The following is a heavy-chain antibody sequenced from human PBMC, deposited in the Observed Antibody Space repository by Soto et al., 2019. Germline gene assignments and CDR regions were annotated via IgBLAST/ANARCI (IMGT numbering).Heavy chain of an antibody. D-gene: IGHD6-13*01. V-gene: IGHV3-21*01. CDR1: GFAFSSYR. CDR2: ISSSSSYI. Sequence: GETLVLSCPASGFAFSSYRMNLGRQAPGKGLEWVSSISSSSSYIYYADSVKGRFTISRDNAKNSLYLQMNSLRAEDTAVYYCARVSGSSQFDYWGQGTLVTVSS. CDR3: ARVSGSSQFDY. J-gene: IGHJ4*02.